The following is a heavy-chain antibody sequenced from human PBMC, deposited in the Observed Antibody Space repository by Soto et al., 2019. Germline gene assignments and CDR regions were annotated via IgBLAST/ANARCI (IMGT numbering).Heavy chain of an antibody. CDR2: IWYDGSNK. CDR3: ARGRHMLTGCTRWDFDL. D-gene: IGHD3-9*01. V-gene: IGHV3-33*01. J-gene: IGHJ2*01. CDR1: GFTFSSYG. Sequence: QVQLVESGGGVVQPGRSLRLSCAASGFTFSSYGMHWVRQAPGKGLEWVAVIWYDGSNKYYADSVKGRFTISRDNSKNARYRQMSGLRAGDTAVYYCARGRHMLTGCTRWDFDLWGRGALVTGSS.